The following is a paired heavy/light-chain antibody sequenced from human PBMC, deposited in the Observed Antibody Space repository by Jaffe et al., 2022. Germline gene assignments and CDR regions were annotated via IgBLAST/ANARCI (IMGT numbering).Heavy chain of an antibody. D-gene: IGHD3-22*01. CDR1: GFTFSRYW. V-gene: IGHV3-7*05. Sequence: EVQLVESGGGLVQPGGSLRLSCAASGFTFSRYWMSWVRQAPGKGLEWVANIKEDGSGKWYVDSVKGRFTISRDNAKNSLYLQMNSLRAEDTAVFYCATYHYDSSGYQSFDYWGQGTLVSVSS. CDR2: IKEDGSGK. J-gene: IGHJ4*02. CDR3: ATYHYDSSGYQSFDY.
Light chain of an antibody. CDR3: HSPDTNLNRV. Sequence: SSELTQDPAVSVALGQTVRITCQGDSLRRYSASWYQQKPGQAPVLVIYDKNSRPSGIPDRFSGSSSGNTASLTITGAQAEDEADYYCHSPDTNLNRVFGGGTKLTVL. J-gene: IGLJ3*02. V-gene: IGLV3-19*01. CDR1: SLRRYS. CDR2: DKN.